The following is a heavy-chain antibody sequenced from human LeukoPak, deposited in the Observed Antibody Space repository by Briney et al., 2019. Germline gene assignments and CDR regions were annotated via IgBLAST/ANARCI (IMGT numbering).Heavy chain of an antibody. Sequence: PSETLSLTCSVSGGSISSGDYYWSWIRQPPGKGLEWIAYMYYSGSTYYNPSLKSRVTMSADTSKNQLSLKLSSVTAADTAVYYCARPYYYDSRIDPWGQGILVTVSS. V-gene: IGHV4-30-4*01. D-gene: IGHD3-22*01. J-gene: IGHJ5*02. CDR2: MYYSGST. CDR3: ARPYYYDSRIDP. CDR1: GGSISSGDYY.